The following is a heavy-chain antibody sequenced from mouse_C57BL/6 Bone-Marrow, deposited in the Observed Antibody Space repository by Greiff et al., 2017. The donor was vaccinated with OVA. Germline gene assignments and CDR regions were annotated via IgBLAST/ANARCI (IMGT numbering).Heavy chain of an antibody. D-gene: IGHD2-3*01. V-gene: IGHV7-3*01. J-gene: IGHJ3*01. CDR1: GFTFTDYY. Sequence: EVQVVESGGGLVQPGGSLSLSCAASGFTFTDYYMSWVRQPPGKALEWLGFIRNKANGYTTEYSASVKGRFTISRDNSQSILYLQMNALRAEDSATYYCARSRWFLFAYWGQGTLVTVSA. CDR2: IRNKANGYTT. CDR3: ARSRWFLFAY.